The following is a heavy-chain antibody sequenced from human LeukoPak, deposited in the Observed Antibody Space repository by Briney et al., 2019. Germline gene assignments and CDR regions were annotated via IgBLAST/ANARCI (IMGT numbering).Heavy chain of an antibody. CDR1: GGSISSYY. CDR2: IYYSGST. V-gene: IGHV4-59*01. CDR3: ARLGDYVFDY. J-gene: IGHJ4*02. Sequence: SETLSLTCPVSGGSISSYYWSWIRQPPGKGLEWIGYIYYSGSTNYNPSLKSRVTISVDTSKNQFSLKLSSVTAADTAVYYCARLGDYVFDYWGQGTLVTVSS. D-gene: IGHD4-17*01.